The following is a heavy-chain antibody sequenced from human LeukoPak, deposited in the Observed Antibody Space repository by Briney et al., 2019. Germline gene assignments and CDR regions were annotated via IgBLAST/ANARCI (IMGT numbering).Heavy chain of an antibody. D-gene: IGHD6-13*01. CDR2: ISGSGGST. CDR3: AKPPGSSWYGYFDY. CDR1: GSTFSSYA. J-gene: IGHJ4*02. Sequence: GGSLRLSCVASGSTFSSYAMSWVRQAPGKGLEWVSAISGSGGSTYYADSVKGRFTISRDNSKNTLYLQMNSLRAEDTAVYYCAKPPGSSWYGYFDYWGQGTLVTVSS. V-gene: IGHV3-23*01.